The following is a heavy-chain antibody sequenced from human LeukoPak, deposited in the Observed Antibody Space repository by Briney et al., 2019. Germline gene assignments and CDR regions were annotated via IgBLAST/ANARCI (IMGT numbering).Heavy chain of an antibody. D-gene: IGHD3-10*02. CDR1: GVTFSSYE. CDR2: ISSSGSTI. V-gene: IGHV3-48*03. Sequence: GGSLRLSCAASGVTFSSYERNLVRQAPAKGLEWVSYISSSGSTIYYADSVKGRFTISRDNAKNSLYLQMNSLRAEDTAVYYCAELGITMIGGVWGKGTTVTISS. J-gene: IGHJ6*04. CDR3: AELGITMIGGV.